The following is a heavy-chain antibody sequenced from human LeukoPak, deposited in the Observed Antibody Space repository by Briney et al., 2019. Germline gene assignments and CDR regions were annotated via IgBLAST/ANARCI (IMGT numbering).Heavy chain of an antibody. CDR2: IYYSGST. CDR1: GGSISSYY. V-gene: IGHV4-59*01. J-gene: IGHJ4*02. CDR3: ARDPTRSGLDY. Sequence: SETLSLTCTVSGGSISSYYWSWIRQPPGKGLEWIGYIYYSGSTNYNPSLKSRVTISVDTSKNQFSLKLSSVTAADTAVYYCARDPTRSGLDYWGQGTLVTVSS. D-gene: IGHD4-11*01.